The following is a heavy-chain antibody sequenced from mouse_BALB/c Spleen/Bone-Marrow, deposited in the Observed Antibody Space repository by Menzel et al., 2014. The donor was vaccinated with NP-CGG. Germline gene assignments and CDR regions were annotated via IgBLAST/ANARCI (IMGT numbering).Heavy chain of an antibody. D-gene: IGHD1-1*01. CDR1: GFNIKDTY. CDR3: ARYCYGSSYAMDY. V-gene: IGHV14-3*02. CDR2: IDPANGNT. J-gene: IGHJ4*01. Sequence: EVKLVESGAELVKPGASVKLSCTASGFNIKDTYMHWVKQRPEQGLEWIGRIDPANGNTKYDPKFQGKATITADTSSNTAYLQLRSLTSEDTAVYYYARYCYGSSYAMDYWGQGTSVTVSS.